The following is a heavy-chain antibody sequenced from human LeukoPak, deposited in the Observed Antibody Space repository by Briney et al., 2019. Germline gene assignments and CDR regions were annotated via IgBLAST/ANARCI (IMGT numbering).Heavy chain of an antibody. Sequence: PSETLSLTCAVSGGSFSGYYWSWIRQPPGKGLEWIGEINHSGSTNYNPSLKSRVTISVDTSKNQFSLKLSSVTAADTAVYYCAREGGYYDSRGYHDAFDIWGQGTMVTVSS. CDR3: AREGGYYDSRGYHDAFDI. CDR1: GGSFSGYY. J-gene: IGHJ3*02. CDR2: INHSGST. V-gene: IGHV4-34*01. D-gene: IGHD3-22*01.